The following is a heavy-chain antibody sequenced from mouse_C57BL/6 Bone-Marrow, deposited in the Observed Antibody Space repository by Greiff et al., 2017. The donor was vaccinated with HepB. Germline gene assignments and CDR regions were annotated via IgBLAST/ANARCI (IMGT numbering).Heavy chain of an antibody. CDR2: FYPGSGSI. D-gene: IGHD1-1*01. J-gene: IGHJ3*01. V-gene: IGHV1-62-2*01. CDR3: ARQEEISYYGSSPAWFAY. Sequence: QVQLQQSGAELVKPGASVKLSCKASGYTFTEYTIHWVKQRSGQGLEWIGWFYPGSGSIKYNEKFKDKATLTADKSSSTVYMQLSRLTSEDSAVYFCARQEEISYYGSSPAWFAYWGQGTLVTVSA. CDR1: GYTFTEYT.